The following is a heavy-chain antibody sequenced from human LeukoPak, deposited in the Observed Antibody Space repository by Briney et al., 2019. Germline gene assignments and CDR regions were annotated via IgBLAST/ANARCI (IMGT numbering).Heavy chain of an antibody. Sequence: SETLSLTCTVSGGSISGYYWSWIRQPPGKGLEWIGYMYYSGSTNYNPSLKSRVTISVDTSKNQFPLKVTSVTAADTAVYYCARLDSGHYLSWFDPWGQGTLVTVSS. J-gene: IGHJ5*02. CDR3: ARLDSGHYLSWFDP. V-gene: IGHV4-59*08. D-gene: IGHD3-3*01. CDR2: MYYSGST. CDR1: GGSISGYY.